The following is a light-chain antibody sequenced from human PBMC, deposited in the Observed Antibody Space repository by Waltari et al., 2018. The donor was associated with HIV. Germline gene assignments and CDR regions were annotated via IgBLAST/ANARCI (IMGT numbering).Light chain of an antibody. CDR3: CSYGGSWSFV. J-gene: IGLJ2*01. CDR1: SSDVGSYGY. Sequence: HSALTQPRPVSGSPGQSVTISCAGSSSDVGSYGYVSWYHHKSGKAPQLIIYDVNKRPSGVPPRFSGAKSGDTASLTISGLQAEDEGDFYCCSYGGSWSFVFGGGTRVTVL. V-gene: IGLV2-11*01. CDR2: DVN.